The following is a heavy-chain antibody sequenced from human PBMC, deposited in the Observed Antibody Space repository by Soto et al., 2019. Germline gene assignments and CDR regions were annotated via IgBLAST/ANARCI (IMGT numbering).Heavy chain of an antibody. CDR2: ISAYNGNT. D-gene: IGHD3-10*01. J-gene: IGHJ3*02. V-gene: IGHV1-18*01. CDR1: GYTFTSYG. Sequence: ASVKVSCKASGYTFTSYGISWVRHAPGQGLEWMGWISAYNGNTNYAQKLQGRVTMTTDTSTSTAYMELRSLRSDDTAVYYCAREAFRPSWGSGSYYNARSQDAFDIWGQGTMVTVSS. CDR3: AREAFRPSWGSGSYYNARSQDAFDI.